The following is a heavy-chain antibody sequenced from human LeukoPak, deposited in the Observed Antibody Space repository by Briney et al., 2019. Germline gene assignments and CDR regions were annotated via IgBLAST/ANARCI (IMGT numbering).Heavy chain of an antibody. CDR3: ARTDRDGHNHVRFDY. J-gene: IGHJ4*02. D-gene: IGHD5-24*01. CDR1: GGSISSSSYY. Sequence: PSETLSLTCTVSGGSISSSSYYWGWIRQPPGKGLEWIGSIYYSGSTYYNPSLKSRVTISVDTSKNQFSLKLSSVTAADTAMYCCARTDRDGHNHVRFDYWGQGTLVTVSS. V-gene: IGHV4-39*07. CDR2: IYYSGST.